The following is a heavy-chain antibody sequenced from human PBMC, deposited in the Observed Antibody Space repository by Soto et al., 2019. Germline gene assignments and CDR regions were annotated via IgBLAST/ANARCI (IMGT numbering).Heavy chain of an antibody. CDR3: AHAYGGTSWPNDAFDV. CDR1: GFSLSTDGVG. CDR2: IYWDDDQ. Sequence: QITLKESGPPLVKPTQPLTLTCTFSGFSLSTDGVGVGWIRQPPGKALEWLALIYWDDDQRYSPSLKTRLTITQDTSKNQVVLTMTNMDPVDTATYYCAHAYGGTSWPNDAFDVWGQGTVVTVSS. V-gene: IGHV2-5*02. D-gene: IGHD2-2*01. J-gene: IGHJ3*01.